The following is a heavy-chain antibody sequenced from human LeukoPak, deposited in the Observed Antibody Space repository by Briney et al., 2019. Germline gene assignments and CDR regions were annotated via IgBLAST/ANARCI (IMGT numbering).Heavy chain of an antibody. J-gene: IGHJ6*04. CDR1: GFTFSSFW. CDR3: ARDQYCSGGTCYYFGLDV. CDR2: VKQDGGEK. V-gene: IGHV3-7*03. D-gene: IGHD2-15*01. Sequence: GGSLRLSCAAFGFTFSSFWMSWVRQAPGKGLEWVANVKQDGGEKYYVDSVKGRFTISRDNAKNSLYLQMNSLRAEDTAVYYCARDQYCSGGTCYYFGLDVWGKGTTVTVSS.